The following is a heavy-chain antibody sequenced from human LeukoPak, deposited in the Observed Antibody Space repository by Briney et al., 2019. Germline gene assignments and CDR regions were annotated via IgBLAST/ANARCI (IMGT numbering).Heavy chain of an antibody. V-gene: IGHV4-34*01. CDR2: INLGGST. CDR3: ARDHEVAAAGYLDL. Sequence: PSETLSLTCAVYGGSFIGSYCSWIRQPPGKGLEWIGQINLGGSTNYNPPLKSRVTISVDSSKNQFFLNLTSVTAADTAVYFCARDHEVAAAGYLDLWGRGTLVTVSS. D-gene: IGHD6-19*01. J-gene: IGHJ2*01. CDR1: GGSFIGSY.